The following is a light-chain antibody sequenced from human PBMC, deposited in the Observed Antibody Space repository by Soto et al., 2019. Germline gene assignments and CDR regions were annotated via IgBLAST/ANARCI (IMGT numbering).Light chain of an antibody. Sequence: IVLTESPATLSVSPGEKGTLPCTSSHSVSSHVAWYQQKPGQAPRLLLYGASTRATGIPARFSGSGGGTDFTLTISSVQSEDFAVYFCQQYKNWPLFGQGSLLEI. J-gene: IGKJ5*01. CDR3: QQYKNWPL. CDR2: GAS. V-gene: IGKV3-15*01. CDR1: HSVSSH.